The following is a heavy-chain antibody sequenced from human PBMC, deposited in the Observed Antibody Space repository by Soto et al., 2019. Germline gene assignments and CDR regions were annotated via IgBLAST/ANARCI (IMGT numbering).Heavy chain of an antibody. CDR3: ARAEWDYGDYGGIDY. CDR1: GYTFTSYG. D-gene: IGHD4-17*01. Sequence: ASVKVSCKASGYTFTSYGISWVRQAPGQGLEWMGWISAYNGNTNYAQKLQGRVTMTTDTSTSTAYMGLRSLRSDDTAVYYCARAEWDYGDYGGIDYWGQGTLVTVSS. V-gene: IGHV1-18*01. CDR2: ISAYNGNT. J-gene: IGHJ4*02.